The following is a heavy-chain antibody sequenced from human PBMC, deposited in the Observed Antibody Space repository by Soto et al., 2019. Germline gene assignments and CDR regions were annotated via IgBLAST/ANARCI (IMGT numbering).Heavy chain of an antibody. J-gene: IGHJ4*02. CDR2: INNNGNT. D-gene: IGHD3-3*01. V-gene: IGHV4-59*02. Sequence: SETLSLTCNVSGGSVSGYHWSWIRQPPGKGLEWIGYINNNGNTDYNPSLESRVTISLDTSKNQISLNLTSVTAADTAVYYCARTIFGVAPFDYWGQGTLVTVSS. CDR1: GGSVSGYH. CDR3: ARTIFGVAPFDY.